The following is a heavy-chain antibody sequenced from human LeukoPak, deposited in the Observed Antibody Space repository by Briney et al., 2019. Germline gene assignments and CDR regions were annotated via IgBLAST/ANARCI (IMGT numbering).Heavy chain of an antibody. CDR3: AEPIAATGAWVY. Sequence: SETLSLTCTVSGGSISSYYWSWIRQPPGKGLEWIGSIYHSGSSYYNPSLKSRVTISIDTSKNQFSLKLSSVTAADTAVYYCAEPIAATGAWVYWGQGTLVTVSS. CDR2: IYHSGSS. CDR1: GGSISSYY. D-gene: IGHD6-13*01. J-gene: IGHJ4*02. V-gene: IGHV4-59*04.